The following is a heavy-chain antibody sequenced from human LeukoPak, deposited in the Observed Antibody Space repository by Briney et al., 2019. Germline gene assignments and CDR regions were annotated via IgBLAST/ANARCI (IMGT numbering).Heavy chain of an antibody. CDR2: ISGSGGST. CDR1: GFTFSSYA. V-gene: IGHV3-23*01. CDR3: AKEHQYSSGWVPLDY. D-gene: IGHD6-19*01. Sequence: GGSLRLSCAASGFTFSSYAMSWVRQAPGKGLEWVPAISGSGGSTYYADSVKGRFTISRDNSKTTLYLQMNSLRAEDTAVYYCAKEHQYSSGWVPLDYWGQGTLVTVSS. J-gene: IGHJ4*02.